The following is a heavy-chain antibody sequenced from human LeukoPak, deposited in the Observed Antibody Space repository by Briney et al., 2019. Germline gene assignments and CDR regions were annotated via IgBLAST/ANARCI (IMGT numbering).Heavy chain of an antibody. D-gene: IGHD2-2*03. CDR1: GYTFSSYA. V-gene: IGHV7-4-1*02. CDR3: ARANGYCSSTSCYANWFDP. J-gene: IGHJ5*02. CDR2: INTNTGNP. Sequence: ASVKVSCKASGYTFSSYAMNWVRQAPGQGLEWMGWINTNTGNPTYAQGFTGRFVFSLDTSVSTAYLQISSLKAEDTAVYYCARANGYCSSTSCYANWFDPWGQGTLVTVSS.